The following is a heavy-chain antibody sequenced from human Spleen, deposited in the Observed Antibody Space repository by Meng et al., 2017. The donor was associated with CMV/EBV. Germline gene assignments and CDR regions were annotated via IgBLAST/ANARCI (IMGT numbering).Heavy chain of an antibody. CDR1: GFTFSSYW. CDR3: AKVRRASGNYFDY. CDR2: IYTGGSGT. V-gene: IGHV3-23*03. J-gene: IGHJ4*02. Sequence: GESLKISCAASGFTFSSYWMHWVRQAPGKGLEWVSVIYTGGSGTYYADSVKGRFTISRDNSKNTLYLQMNNLRAEDTAIYYCAKVRRASGNYFDYWGQGTLVTVSS. D-gene: IGHD1-26*01.